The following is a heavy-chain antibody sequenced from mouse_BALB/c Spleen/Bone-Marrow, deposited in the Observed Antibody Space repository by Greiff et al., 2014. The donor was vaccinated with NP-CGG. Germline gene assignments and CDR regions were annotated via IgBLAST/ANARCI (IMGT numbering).Heavy chain of an antibody. Sequence: QVQLKQSGPGLVAPPQSLSITFTVSWVLLTSYGVHWIRQPPGKGLEWLGVKWACGRTNHNSALMSRLSISKDNSKSQVFLKMNSLQTDDTAMYYCARADYYGSSSYYYAMDYWGQGTSVTVSS. CDR2: KWACGRT. D-gene: IGHD1-1*01. J-gene: IGHJ4*01. V-gene: IGHV2-9*02. CDR1: WVLLTSYG. CDR3: ARADYYGSSSYYYAMDY.